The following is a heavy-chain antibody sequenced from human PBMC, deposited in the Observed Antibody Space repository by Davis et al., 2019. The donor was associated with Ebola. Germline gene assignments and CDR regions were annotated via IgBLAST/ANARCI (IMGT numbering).Heavy chain of an antibody. Sequence: SETLSLTCRVSGGSISRSGHYWGWIRQPPGKGLEWIGSIGTMFYSGSTPYNQSLKSRVSISIDTSRNHFTLKLGSVTAADTSIYYCARHVVGRVAGGSIDHWGQGTLVTVSS. V-gene: IGHV4-39*01. CDR2: IGTMFYSGST. CDR1: GGSISRSGHY. J-gene: IGHJ4*02. D-gene: IGHD5-24*01. CDR3: ARHVVGRVAGGSIDH.